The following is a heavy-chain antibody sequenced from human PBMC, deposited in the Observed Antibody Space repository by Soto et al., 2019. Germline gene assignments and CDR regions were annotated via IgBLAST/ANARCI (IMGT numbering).Heavy chain of an antibody. J-gene: IGHJ3*02. CDR3: ARGDVIDI. V-gene: IGHV6-1*01. Sequence: SQALSITGDISWDSFSSNIASCNWVRQSPSRGLEWLGRTYYRSKWKTDYAVSVRGRITINPDTSKNQFSLQLNSVTPGDTAVYYCARGDVIDIWGRGTMVTVSS. CDR2: TYYRSKWKT. CDR1: WDSFSSNIAS.